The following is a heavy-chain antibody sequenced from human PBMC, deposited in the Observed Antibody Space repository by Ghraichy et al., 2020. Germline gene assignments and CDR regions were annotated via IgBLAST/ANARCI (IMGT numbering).Heavy chain of an antibody. J-gene: IGHJ6*02. D-gene: IGHD2-15*01. Sequence: GESLNISCAASGFTFNNFAMHWVRQAPGRGLEWLALIWYDGSAKYYADSVKGRFTISRDNSKNTLYLQMNSLRADDTAVYYCARTLGYPDVWGQGTTVIVSS. CDR3: ARTLGYPDV. CDR1: GFTFNNFA. V-gene: IGHV3-33*01. CDR2: IWYDGSAK.